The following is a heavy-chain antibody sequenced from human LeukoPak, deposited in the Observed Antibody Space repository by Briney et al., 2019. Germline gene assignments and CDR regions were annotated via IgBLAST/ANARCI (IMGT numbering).Heavy chain of an antibody. CDR3: ARDFFGGYSGSAY. V-gene: IGHV3-21*01. Sequence: PGGSLRLSCAASGFTFSSYSMNWVRQAPGKGLEWVSSISSSSSYIYYADSVKGRFTISRDNAKNSLYLQMNSLRAEDTAVYYCARDFFGGYSGSAYWGQGTLVTVSS. CDR1: GFTFSSYS. CDR2: ISSSSSYI. D-gene: IGHD3-16*01. J-gene: IGHJ4*02.